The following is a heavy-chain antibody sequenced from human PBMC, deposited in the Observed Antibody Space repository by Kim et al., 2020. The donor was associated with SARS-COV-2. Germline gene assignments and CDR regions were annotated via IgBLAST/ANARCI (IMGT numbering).Heavy chain of an antibody. CDR3: ARDSLSGNYGMDV. CDR1: GGSISSGGYY. Sequence: SETLSLTCTVSGGSISSGGYYWSWIRQHPGKGLEWIGYIYYSGSTYYNPSLKSRVTISVDTSKNQFSLKLSSVTAADTAVYYCARDSLSGNYGMDVWGQGTTVTVSS. CDR2: IYYSGST. J-gene: IGHJ6*02. D-gene: IGHD3-10*01. V-gene: IGHV4-31*03.